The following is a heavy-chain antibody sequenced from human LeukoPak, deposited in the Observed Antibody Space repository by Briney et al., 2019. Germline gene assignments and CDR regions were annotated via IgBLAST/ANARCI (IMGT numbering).Heavy chain of an antibody. CDR2: ISGSGGNT. CDR3: AKGSHGYSSSSADY. Sequence: GGSLRLSCAASGFTFSSYAMSWVRQAPGKGLEWVSVISGSGGNTYYADSVKGRFTVSRDNSKNTLYLQMNSLRVDDTAVYSCAKGSHGYSSSSADYWGQGTLVTVSS. J-gene: IGHJ4*02. V-gene: IGHV3-23*01. CDR1: GFTFSSYA. D-gene: IGHD6-6*01.